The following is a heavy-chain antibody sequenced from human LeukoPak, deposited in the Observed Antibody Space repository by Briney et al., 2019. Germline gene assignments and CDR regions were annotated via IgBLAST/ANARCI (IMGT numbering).Heavy chain of an antibody. CDR3: AKGTYSSSWYLLLDY. Sequence: GGSLRLSCAASGFTFSSYGMHWVRQAPGKGREGVAFIRYDGSNKYYADSVKGRFTISRDNSKNTLYLQMNSLRAEDTAVYYCAKGTYSSSWYLLLDYWGQGTLVTVSS. V-gene: IGHV3-30*02. D-gene: IGHD6-13*01. CDR2: IRYDGSNK. CDR1: GFTFSSYG. J-gene: IGHJ4*02.